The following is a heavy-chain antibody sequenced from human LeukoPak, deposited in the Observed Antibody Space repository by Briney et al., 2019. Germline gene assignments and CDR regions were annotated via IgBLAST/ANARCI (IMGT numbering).Heavy chain of an antibody. V-gene: IGHV1-18*01. CDR3: ARLRFLEWSDAFDI. J-gene: IGHJ3*02. CDR1: GYTFTSYG. CDR2: ISAYNGNT. D-gene: IGHD3-3*01. Sequence: ASVKVSCKASGYTFTSYGISWVRQAPGQGLEWMGWISAYNGNTNYAQKFQGRVTMTRDTSISTAYMELSRLRSDDTAVYYCARLRFLEWSDAFDIWGQGTVVTVSS.